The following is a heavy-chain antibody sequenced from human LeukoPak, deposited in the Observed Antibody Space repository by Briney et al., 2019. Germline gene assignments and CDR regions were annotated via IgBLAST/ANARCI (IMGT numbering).Heavy chain of an antibody. CDR2: IYYSGST. J-gene: IGHJ5*02. CDR1: GGSISGYY. CDR3: ARGCSAGTPHNWFDP. D-gene: IGHD6-13*01. V-gene: IGHV4-59*01. Sequence: SETLSLTCTVSGGSISGYYWSWIRQPPGKGLEWTGYIYYSGSTNYNPSLKSRVTISVDTSKNQFSLKLSSVIAADTAVYYCARGCSAGTPHNWFDPWGQGTLVTVSS.